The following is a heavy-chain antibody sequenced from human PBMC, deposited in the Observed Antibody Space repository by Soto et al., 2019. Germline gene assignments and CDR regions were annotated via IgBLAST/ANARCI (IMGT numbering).Heavy chain of an antibody. Sequence: SETLSVTCTVPGGSISSGDYYWSWIRQPPGKGLEWIGYIYYSGSTYYNPSLKSRVTISVDTSKNQFSLKLSSVTAADTAVYYCARDSITMVRGVIIRGEAFDIWGQGTMVT. CDR1: GGSISSGDYY. CDR3: ARDSITMVRGVIIRGEAFDI. V-gene: IGHV4-30-4*01. CDR2: IYYSGST. J-gene: IGHJ3*02. D-gene: IGHD3-10*01.